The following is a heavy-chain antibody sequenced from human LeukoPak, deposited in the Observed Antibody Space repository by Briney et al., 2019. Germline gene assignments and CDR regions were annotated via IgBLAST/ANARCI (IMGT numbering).Heavy chain of an antibody. CDR1: GGSISSYY. Sequence: ASETLSLTCTVSGGSISSYYWGWIRQAPGKGLEWIGYIYYSGSTNYSPSLKSRVTISVDTSKNQFSLKLRSVTAADTAVYYCARDKGDYGDYYWFDPWGQGTLVTVSS. V-gene: IGHV4-59*01. CDR2: IYYSGST. CDR3: ARDKGDYGDYYWFDP. D-gene: IGHD4-17*01. J-gene: IGHJ5*02.